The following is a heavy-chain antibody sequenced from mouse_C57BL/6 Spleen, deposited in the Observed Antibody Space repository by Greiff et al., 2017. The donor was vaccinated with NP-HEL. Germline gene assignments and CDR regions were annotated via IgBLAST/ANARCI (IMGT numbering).Heavy chain of an antibody. D-gene: IGHD2-3*01. J-gene: IGHJ4*01. CDR1: GYAFSSSW. CDR3: ARSVDGYYYAMDY. CDR2: IYPGDGDT. Sequence: VQLQQSGPELVKPGASVKISCKASGYAFSSSWMNWVKQRPGKGLEWIGRIYPGDGDTNYNGKFKGKATLTADKSSSTAYMKLSSLTSEDSAVYFCARSVDGYYYAMDYWGQGTSVTVSS. V-gene: IGHV1-82*01.